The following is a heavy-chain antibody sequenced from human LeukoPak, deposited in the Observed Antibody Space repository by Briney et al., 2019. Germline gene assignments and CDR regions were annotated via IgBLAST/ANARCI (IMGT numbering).Heavy chain of an antibody. D-gene: IGHD3-22*01. CDR2: KKQDGSQK. V-gene: IGHV3-7*01. CDR3: ARVSWTYYYDSSGYYYYYYYMDV. J-gene: IGHJ6*03. Sequence: GGPQSLLCGASIYPYSRYCTRWARHSPGRGLEWVANKKQDGSQKYYVDSLKGRFTISRGNAKNSLYLQMNSLRAEDTAVYYCARVSWTYYYDSSGYYYYYYYMDVWGKGTTVTVSS. CDR1: IYPYSRYC.